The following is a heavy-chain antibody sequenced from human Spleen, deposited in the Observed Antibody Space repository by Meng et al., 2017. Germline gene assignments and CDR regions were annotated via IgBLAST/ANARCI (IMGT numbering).Heavy chain of an antibody. Sequence: ASVKVSCKASGYSFTTYYMHWVRQAPGQGLEWMGIINPSSGNTKYAQKVQGRVTMTRDTSTNTVYMDLSSLRSEDTAVYFCARDKIVLTAMDVWGQGTTVPSP. CDR3: ARDKIVLTAMDV. V-gene: IGHV1-46*01. CDR2: INPSSGNT. J-gene: IGHJ6*02. CDR1: GYSFTTYY. D-gene: IGHD2/OR15-2a*01.